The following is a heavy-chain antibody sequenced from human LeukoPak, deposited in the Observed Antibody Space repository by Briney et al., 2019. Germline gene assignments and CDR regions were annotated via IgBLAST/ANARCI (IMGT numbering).Heavy chain of an antibody. J-gene: IGHJ3*02. CDR3: ARERRQRDSSGYYRHDAFDI. V-gene: IGHV1-69*05. D-gene: IGHD3-22*01. CDR1: GGTFSSYA. CDR2: IIPIFGTA. Sequence: ASVKVSCKASGGTFSSYAISWVRQAPGQGLEWMGGIIPIFGTANYAQKFQGRVTITTDESTSTAYMELSSLRSEDTAVYYCARERRQRDSSGYYRHDAFDIWGQGTMVTVSS.